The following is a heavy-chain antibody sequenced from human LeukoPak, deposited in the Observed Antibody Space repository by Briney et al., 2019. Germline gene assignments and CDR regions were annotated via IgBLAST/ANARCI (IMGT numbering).Heavy chain of an antibody. CDR3: ARDLES. Sequence: SGGSLRLSCAASGFTFDDYGMSWVRQAPGKGLEWVSYISSGGSTIYYADSVKGRFTISRDNAKNSLFLQMNSLRAEDTAVYYCARDLESWGQGTLVTVS. CDR2: ISSGGSTI. V-gene: IGHV3-48*03. CDR1: GFTFDDYG. J-gene: IGHJ4*02.